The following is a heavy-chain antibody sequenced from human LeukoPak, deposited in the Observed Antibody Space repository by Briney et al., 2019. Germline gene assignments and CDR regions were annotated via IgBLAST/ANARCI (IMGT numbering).Heavy chain of an antibody. J-gene: IGHJ6*02. Sequence: VRQVPGXXPEWVANVNRDGSETYYLDSVKGRFTISKDNAKNSLYLQMNSLRAEDTALYHCARNNGMDVWGQGTTVIVSS. V-gene: IGHV3-7*03. CDR2: VNRDGSET. CDR3: ARNNGMDV.